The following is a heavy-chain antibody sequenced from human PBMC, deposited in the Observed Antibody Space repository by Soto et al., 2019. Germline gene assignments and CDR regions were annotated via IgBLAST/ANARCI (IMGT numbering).Heavy chain of an antibody. V-gene: IGHV1-18*01. Sequence: QVQLVQSGAEVKKPGASVKDSCKASGYTFTRYGTSWVRQAPGQGLEWMGWISAYNCNTNYAQKLQGRVTMTTDTSASTAYVELSNQCSDDAAVYYCATAVAATSYYYCGMDVWGQGTTVTVSS. CDR1: GYTFTRYG. J-gene: IGHJ6*02. CDR2: ISAYNCNT. D-gene: IGHD6-19*01. CDR3: ATAVAATSYYYCGMDV.